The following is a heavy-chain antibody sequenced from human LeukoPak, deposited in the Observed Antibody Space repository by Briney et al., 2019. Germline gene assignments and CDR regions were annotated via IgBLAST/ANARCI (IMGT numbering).Heavy chain of an antibody. D-gene: IGHD1-26*01. V-gene: IGHV4-4*07. J-gene: IGHJ4*02. CDR2: IYTSGST. Sequence: PSETLSFTCTVSGGSISSYYWSWLRQPAGKGVEWLGRIYTSGSTNYNASLKSRVSMSVDTSKNQFSLKLSSVTAADTAVFYCARENSGSYREFDYWGQGTLVTVSS. CDR3: ARENSGSYREFDY. CDR1: GGSISSYY.